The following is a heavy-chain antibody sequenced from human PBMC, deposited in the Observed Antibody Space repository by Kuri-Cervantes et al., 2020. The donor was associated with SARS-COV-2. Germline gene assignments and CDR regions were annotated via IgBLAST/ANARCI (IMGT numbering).Heavy chain of an antibody. D-gene: IGHD3-3*01. CDR2: ISAYNGNT. Sequence: ASVKVSCKASGYTFTSYGISWVRQAPGQGLEWMGWISAYNGNTNYAQKLQGRVTMTTDTSTSTAYMELRSLRSDDTAVYYCARDFWSGYPMYYYYYMDVWGKGTTVTVSS. V-gene: IGHV1-18*01. CDR1: GYTFTSYG. J-gene: IGHJ6*03. CDR3: ARDFWSGYPMYYYYYMDV.